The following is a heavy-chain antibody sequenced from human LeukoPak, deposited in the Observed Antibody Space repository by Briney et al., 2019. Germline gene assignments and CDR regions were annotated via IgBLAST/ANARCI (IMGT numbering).Heavy chain of an antibody. CDR3: AGETVAPSGVKYFHH. D-gene: IGHD2-21*02. J-gene: IGHJ1*01. V-gene: IGHV1-69*05. CDR1: GGTLSRYG. CDR2: IIPTFGST. Sequence: SVKVSCKASGGTLSRYGINWVRQAPGQGLEWMGRIIPTFGSTNYAQNFQGRVTITTDESTTTAYMEVTSLTSEDTAVYYCAGETVAPSGVKYFHHWRQGTLVTVS.